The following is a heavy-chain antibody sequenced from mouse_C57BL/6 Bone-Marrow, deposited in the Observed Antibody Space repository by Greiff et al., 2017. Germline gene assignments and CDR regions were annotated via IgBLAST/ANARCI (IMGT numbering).Heavy chain of an antibody. CDR3: ARDPYDYDAWFAY. CDR1: GYSITSGYY. J-gene: IGHJ3*01. V-gene: IGHV3-6*01. Sequence: VQLQQSGPGLVKPSQSLSLTCSVTGYSITSGYYWNCIRQFPGNKLEWMGYISYDGSNNYNPSLKNRISITRDTSKNQFFLKLNSVTTEDTATYYCARDPYDYDAWFAYWGQGTLVTVSA. D-gene: IGHD2-4*01. CDR2: ISYDGSN.